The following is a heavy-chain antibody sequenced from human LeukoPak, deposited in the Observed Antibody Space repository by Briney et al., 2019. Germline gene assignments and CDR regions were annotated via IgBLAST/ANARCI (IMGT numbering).Heavy chain of an antibody. CDR3: TTYSSGCFPY. J-gene: IGHJ4*02. V-gene: IGHV3-15*01. CDR1: GFTFSNAW. Sequence: GGSLRLSCAGSGFTFSNAWMSWVRQAPGKGLEWVGRIKSKTDGGTTQYAAPVKGRFTMSRDDSINTLYLLMNSLKTEDTAVYYCTTYSSGCFPYWGQGTLVTVSS. CDR2: IKSKTDGGTT. D-gene: IGHD3-3*01.